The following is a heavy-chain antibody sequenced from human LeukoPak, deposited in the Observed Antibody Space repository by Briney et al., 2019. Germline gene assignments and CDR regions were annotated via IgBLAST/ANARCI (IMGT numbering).Heavy chain of an antibody. V-gene: IGHV3-23*01. CDR1: GFSFSIYS. Sequence: GRSLRLSCRASGFSFSIYSMNWVHQAPGKGLEWVSVIRAEGAPTYYADSVKGRFTISRDNSKNMLYLQMNSLRAEDTATYYCVKDGHCRDSICATKIVVAGYLDHWGQGTQVTVSA. CDR3: VKDGHCRDSICATKIVVAGYLDH. CDR2: IRAEGAPT. D-gene: IGHD6-19*01. J-gene: IGHJ4*02.